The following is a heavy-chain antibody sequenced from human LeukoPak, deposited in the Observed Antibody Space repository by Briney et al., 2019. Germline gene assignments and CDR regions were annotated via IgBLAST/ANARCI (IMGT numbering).Heavy chain of an antibody. CDR1: GFTFSSYA. D-gene: IGHD1-26*01. J-gene: IGHJ4*02. CDR3: AKRPMAGSGSSPNRHFDY. CDR2: ISGSGSSI. V-gene: IGHV3-23*01. Sequence: GGSLRLSCAASGFTFSSYAMNWVRQAPGKGLGWVSIISGSGSSIYYADSVKGRFTISRDNSKNTLYLQMNSLRAEDTAVYYCAKRPMAGSGSSPNRHFDYWGQGTLVTVSS.